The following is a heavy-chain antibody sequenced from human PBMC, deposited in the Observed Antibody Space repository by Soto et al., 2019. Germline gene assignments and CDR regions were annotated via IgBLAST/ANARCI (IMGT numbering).Heavy chain of an antibody. D-gene: IGHD5-18*01. CDR2: IYYSGST. CDR3: ARGGERSWIQLWS. V-gene: IGHV4-59*08. CDR1: GGSISSYY. Sequence: QVQLQESGPGLVKPSETLSLTCTVSGGSISSYYWSWIRQPPGKGLEWIGYIYYSGSTNYNPSLTSRVTISVDTSKNQFSLKLSSVTAADTAVYSCARGGERSWIQLWSWGQGTLVTVSS. J-gene: IGHJ5*02.